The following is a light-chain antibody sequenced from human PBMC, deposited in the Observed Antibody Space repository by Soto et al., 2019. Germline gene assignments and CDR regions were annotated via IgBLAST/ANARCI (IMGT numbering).Light chain of an antibody. V-gene: IGKV3-20*01. CDR2: GTS. CDR3: QQYNDLPYT. J-gene: IGKJ2*01. CDR1: QSVSSRN. Sequence: EIVLTQSPGTLSLSPRERATLSCRASQSVSSRNLAWYQQKPGQAPRLLIYGTSSRATGIPDRFSGSGSVTHFTLTINRLEPEDFAVYYCQQYNDLPYTFGQGTKLEV.